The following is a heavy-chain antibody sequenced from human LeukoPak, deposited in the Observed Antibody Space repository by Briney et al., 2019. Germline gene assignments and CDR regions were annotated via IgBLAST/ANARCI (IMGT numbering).Heavy chain of an antibody. V-gene: IGHV3-21*01. CDR3: ARVVPAAYDAFDI. J-gene: IGHJ3*02. CDR2: ISSSSSYI. CDR1: GFTFSSYS. D-gene: IGHD2-2*01. Sequence: GGSLRLSCAASGFTFSSYSMNWVRQAPGKGLEWVSSISSSSSYIYYADSVKGRFTISRDNAKNSLYLQMNSLGAEDTAVYYCARVVPAAYDAFDIWGQGTMVTVSS.